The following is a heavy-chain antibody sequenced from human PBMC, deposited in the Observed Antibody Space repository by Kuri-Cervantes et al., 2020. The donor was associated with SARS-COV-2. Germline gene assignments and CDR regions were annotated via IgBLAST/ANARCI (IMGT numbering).Heavy chain of an antibody. CDR3: AKVIYSGGGAFDI. V-gene: IGHV3-48*04. D-gene: IGHD3-16*01. CDR1: GFTFSSYW. J-gene: IGHJ3*02. Sequence: GGSLRLSCAASGFTFSSYWMSWVRQAPGKGLEWVSYISSSGSTIYYADSVKGRFTISRDNAKNSLYLQMDSLRAEDTAVYYCAKVIYSGGGAFDIWGQGTVVTVSS. CDR2: ISSSGSTI.